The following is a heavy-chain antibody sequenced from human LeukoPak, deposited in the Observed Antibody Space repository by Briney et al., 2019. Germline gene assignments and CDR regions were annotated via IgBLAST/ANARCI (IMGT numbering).Heavy chain of an antibody. J-gene: IGHJ4*02. CDR3: GRYRGNERGIDY. CDR1: GYSISSGYY. V-gene: IGHV4-38-2*02. D-gene: IGHD5-12*01. CDR2: IYHSGST. Sequence: KSSETLSLTCTVSGYSISSGYYWGWIRQPPGKGLEWIGSIYHSGSTYYNPSLKSRVTISRDTSENHFSLKLSSVTAADSAVYYCGRYRGNERGIDYWGQGTPVTVSS.